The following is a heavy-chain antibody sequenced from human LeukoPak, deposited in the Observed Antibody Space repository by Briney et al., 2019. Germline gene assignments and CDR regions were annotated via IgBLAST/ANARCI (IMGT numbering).Heavy chain of an antibody. V-gene: IGHV1-18*01. D-gene: IGHD6-19*01. CDR3: ARRLIAVAGPDY. Sequence: ASVKVSCTASGYTFTSYGITWVRQAPGQGLEWMGWISAYNGDTNYAQKLQGRVTMTTDTSTSTAYMELRSLRSDDTAVYYCARRLIAVAGPDYWGQGTLVTVSS. J-gene: IGHJ4*02. CDR1: GYTFTSYG. CDR2: ISAYNGDT.